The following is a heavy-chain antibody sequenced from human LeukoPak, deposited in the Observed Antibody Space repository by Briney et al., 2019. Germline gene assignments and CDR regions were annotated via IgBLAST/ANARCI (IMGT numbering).Heavy chain of an antibody. Sequence: GGSLRLSCAASGFTFSNYEMNWVRQAPGRGLEWVSYISSSGSTTYYADSVKGRFTISRDNAKNSLYLQMNSLRAEDTAVYYCARGALAGEFMDVWGQGTTVTVSS. V-gene: IGHV3-48*03. CDR3: ARGALAGEFMDV. CDR1: GFTFSNYE. CDR2: ISSSGSTT. J-gene: IGHJ6*02. D-gene: IGHD6-19*01.